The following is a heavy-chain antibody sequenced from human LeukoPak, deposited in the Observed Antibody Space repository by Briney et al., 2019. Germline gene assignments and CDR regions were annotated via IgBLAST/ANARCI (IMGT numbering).Heavy chain of an antibody. Sequence: SETLSLTCSVSGDSIRSYNWNWIRQPPGKGLEWIGLIYYSGSTNYNPSLRSRVTMSVDASKNQVSLKLSSVTAADTAVYYCVRRPFSWFDPWGQGTLVTVSS. CDR1: GDSIRSYN. D-gene: IGHD2/OR15-2a*01. CDR3: VRRPFSWFDP. CDR2: IYYSGST. J-gene: IGHJ5*02. V-gene: IGHV4-59*08.